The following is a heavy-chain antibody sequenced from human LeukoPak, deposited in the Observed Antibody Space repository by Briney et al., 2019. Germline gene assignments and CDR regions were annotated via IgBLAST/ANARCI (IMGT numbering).Heavy chain of an antibody. V-gene: IGHV3-21*01. J-gene: IGHJ4*02. CDR1: GFTFSSYS. CDR3: ATSYDILIGYFGS. Sequence: GSLRLSCAASGFTFSSYSMNWVRQAPGKGLEWVSSISSDSNYIYYTDSVKGRFTISRDNAKNLLYLQMNSLRAEDTAVYYCATSYDILIGYFGSWGQGTLVTVSS. CDR2: ISSDSNYI. D-gene: IGHD3-9*01.